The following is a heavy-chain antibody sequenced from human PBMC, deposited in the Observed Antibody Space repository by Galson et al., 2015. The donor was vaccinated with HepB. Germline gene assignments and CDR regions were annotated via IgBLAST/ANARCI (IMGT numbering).Heavy chain of an antibody. Sequence: SLRLSCAASGFTFSSYSMNWVRQAPGKGLEWVSSISSSSSYIYYADSVKGRFTISRDNAKNSLYLQMNSLRAEDTAVYYCARDEYLRLGETGLGYWGQGTLVTVSS. V-gene: IGHV3-21*01. CDR2: ISSSSSYI. CDR1: GFTFSSYS. D-gene: IGHD3-16*01. CDR3: ARDEYLRLGETGLGY. J-gene: IGHJ4*02.